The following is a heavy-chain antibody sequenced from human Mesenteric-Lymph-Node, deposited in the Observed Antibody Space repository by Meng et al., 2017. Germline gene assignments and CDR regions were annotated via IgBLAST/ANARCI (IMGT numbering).Heavy chain of an antibody. Sequence: QVQLQQSGPGLVEPSQTLSLTCAIPGDSVSSNSAAWNWIRQPPSRGLEWLGRTYYRSKYYNDYALSVKSRITINPDTSKNQFSLQLNSVTPEDTAIYYCARDWGDVRGGFDFWGQGTLVTVSS. D-gene: IGHD3-10*02. CDR2: TYYRSKYYN. J-gene: IGHJ4*02. CDR3: ARDWGDVRGGFDF. CDR1: GDSVSSNSAA. V-gene: IGHV6-1*01.